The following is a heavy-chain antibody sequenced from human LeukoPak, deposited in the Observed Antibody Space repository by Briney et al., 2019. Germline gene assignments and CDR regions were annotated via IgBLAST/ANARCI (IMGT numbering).Heavy chain of an antibody. Sequence: ASVKVSCKASGYTFTRYGISWVRQAPGQGLEWMGWISAYNGNTNYAQKLQGRVTMTKDTSTSTAYMELRSLRSDDTAVYYCARDLVGIAAAVTKAYYYYYGMDVWGQGTTVTVSS. V-gene: IGHV1-18*01. CDR3: ARDLVGIAAAVTKAYYYYYGMDV. D-gene: IGHD6-13*01. CDR1: GYTFTRYG. J-gene: IGHJ6*02. CDR2: ISAYNGNT.